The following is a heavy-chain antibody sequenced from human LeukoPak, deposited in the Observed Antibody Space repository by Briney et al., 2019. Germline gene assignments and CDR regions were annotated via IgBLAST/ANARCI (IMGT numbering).Heavy chain of an antibody. CDR1: EFTFSTYS. Sequence: GGSLRLSCAASEFTFSTYSMNWVRQAPGKGLEWVSYISSSSSTIYYADSVKGRFTISRDNSKNTLYLQMGSLRAEDMAVYYCARVSYDSSGYYPDYWGQGTLVTVSS. CDR2: ISSSSSTI. D-gene: IGHD3-22*01. V-gene: IGHV3-48*01. J-gene: IGHJ4*02. CDR3: ARVSYDSSGYYPDY.